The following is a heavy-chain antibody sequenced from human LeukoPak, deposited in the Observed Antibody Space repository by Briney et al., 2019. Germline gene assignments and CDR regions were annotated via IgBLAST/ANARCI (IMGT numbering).Heavy chain of an antibody. V-gene: IGHV3-11*06. CDR1: GGSISSSS. J-gene: IGHJ6*03. CDR2: ITSSSSSN. Sequence: PSETLSLTCTVSGGSISSSSYYWGWIRQPPGKGLEWISYITSSSSSNSYADSVKGRFSISRDNAKNSLYLQMKNLRAADTAVYYCVRTHPLFYMDVWGKGTTVTVSS. CDR3: VRTHPLFYMDV.